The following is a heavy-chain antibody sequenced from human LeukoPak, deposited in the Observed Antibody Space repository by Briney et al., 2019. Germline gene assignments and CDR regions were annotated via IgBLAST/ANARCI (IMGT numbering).Heavy chain of an antibody. J-gene: IGHJ4*02. CDR3: ARHPPYYFDY. Sequence: PSETLSLTCTVSGGSISSSSYYWGWIRQPPGKGLEWIESIYYSGSTYYNPSLKSRVTISVDTSKNQFSLKLSSVTAADTAVYYCARHPPYYFDYWGQGTLVTVSS. CDR2: IYYSGST. CDR1: GGSISSSSYY. V-gene: IGHV4-39*01.